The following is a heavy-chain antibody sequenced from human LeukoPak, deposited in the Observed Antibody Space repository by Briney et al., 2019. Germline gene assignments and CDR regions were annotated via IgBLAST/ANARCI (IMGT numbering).Heavy chain of an antibody. J-gene: IGHJ4*02. CDR2: IYYSGST. D-gene: IGHD3-22*01. Sequence: TSETLSLTCTVSGGSISSSSYYWGWIRQPPGKGLEWIGSIYYSGSTYYNPSLKSRVTISVDTSKNQFSLKLSSVTAADTAVYYCASPSRYYYDSSGYQFDYWGQGTLVTVSS. CDR3: ASPSRYYYDSSGYQFDY. CDR1: GGSISSSSYY. V-gene: IGHV4-39*01.